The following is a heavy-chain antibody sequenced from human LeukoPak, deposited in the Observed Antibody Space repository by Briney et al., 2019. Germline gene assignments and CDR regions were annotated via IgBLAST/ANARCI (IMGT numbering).Heavy chain of an antibody. CDR3: ARDPLRVVVVAATRWFDP. D-gene: IGHD2-15*01. J-gene: IGHJ5*02. Sequence: GGSLRLSCAASGFTFSSYWMSWVRQAPGKGLEWVANIKQDGSEKYYVDSVKGRFTISRDNAKNSLYLQMNSLRAEDTAVYYCARDPLRVVVVAATRWFDPWGQGTLVTVSS. V-gene: IGHV3-7*01. CDR1: GFTFSSYW. CDR2: IKQDGSEK.